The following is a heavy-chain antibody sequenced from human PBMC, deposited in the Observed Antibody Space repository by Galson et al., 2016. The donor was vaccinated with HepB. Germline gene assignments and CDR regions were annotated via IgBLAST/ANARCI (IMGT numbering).Heavy chain of an antibody. CDR1: GGTFRTYG. D-gene: IGHD6-19*01. V-gene: IGHV1-69*13. CDR3: ARGPEGIAVAGTGYFDL. J-gene: IGHJ2*01. CDR2: IIPLFGTA. Sequence: SVKVSCKASGGTFRTYGINWVRQAPGQGLAWMGGIIPLFGTANYAQQFQGRVTITADESTTTVYMELSSLRSEDTAVYYCARGPEGIAVAGTGYFDLWGRGTLVTVSS.